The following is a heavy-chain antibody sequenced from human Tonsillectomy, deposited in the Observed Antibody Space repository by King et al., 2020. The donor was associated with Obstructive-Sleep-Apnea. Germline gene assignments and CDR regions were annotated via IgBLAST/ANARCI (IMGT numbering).Heavy chain of an antibody. V-gene: IGHV7-4-1*02. Sequence: QLVQSGSELKKPGASVKVSCKASGYTFTSYAMNWVRQARGQGLEWMGWINTNTGNPTYAQGFTGRFVFSLDTSVSTAYLQISSLKAEDTAVYYCARDVYSSGWLWFDPWGQGTLVTVSS. D-gene: IGHD6-19*01. J-gene: IGHJ5*02. CDR1: GYTFTSYA. CDR3: ARDVYSSGWLWFDP. CDR2: INTNTGNP.